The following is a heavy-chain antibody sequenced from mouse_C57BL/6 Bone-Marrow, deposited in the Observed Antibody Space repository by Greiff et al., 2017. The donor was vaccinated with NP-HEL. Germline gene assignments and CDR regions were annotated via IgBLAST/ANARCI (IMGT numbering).Heavy chain of an antibody. CDR2: IYPRSGNT. CDR1: GYTFTSYG. Sequence: QVQLQQSGAELSRPGASVKLSCKASGYTFTSYGLSWVKQRTGQGLEWIGEIYPRSGNTYYNEKFKGKATLTADKSSSTAYMELRSLTSEDSAFCFCASRRYDYFDYWGQGTTLPVSS. CDR3: ASRRYDYFDY. D-gene: IGHD1-1*01. J-gene: IGHJ2*01. V-gene: IGHV1-81*01.